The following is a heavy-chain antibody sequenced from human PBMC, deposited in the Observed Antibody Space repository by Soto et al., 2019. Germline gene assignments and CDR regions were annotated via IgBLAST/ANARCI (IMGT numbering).Heavy chain of an antibody. CDR1: GFTFSDYA. V-gene: IGHV3-30*18. Sequence: VQLVESGGGVVQPERSLRLSCAAAGFTFSDYAMHWVRQAPGKGLEWVAVVSHDGRNTHYADSVKGRFTISRDSSKNTVSLEMTSLRAEYTAVYYCAKGGRQWLVTSDFNYWGQGALVTVSS. CDR2: VSHDGRNT. CDR3: AKGGRQWLVTSDFNY. J-gene: IGHJ4*02. D-gene: IGHD6-19*01.